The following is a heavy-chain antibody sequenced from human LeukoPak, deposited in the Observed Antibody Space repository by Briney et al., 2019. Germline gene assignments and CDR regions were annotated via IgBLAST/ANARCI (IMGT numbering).Heavy chain of an antibody. CDR2: ITSTGGTI. CDR3: ARACSGGSCSLY. D-gene: IGHD2-15*01. CDR1: GFTFSTYG. V-gene: IGHV3-48*01. J-gene: IGHJ4*02. Sequence: GGSLRLSCAASGFTFSTYGMKWVRQAPGKGLEWASYITSTGGTIDYADSVKGRFTISRDNAKNSLYLQMNSLRAEDTAVYYCARACSGGSCSLYWGQGTLVTVSS.